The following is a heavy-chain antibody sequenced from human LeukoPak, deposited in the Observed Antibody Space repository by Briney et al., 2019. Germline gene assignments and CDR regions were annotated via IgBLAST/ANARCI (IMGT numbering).Heavy chain of an antibody. D-gene: IGHD3-22*01. V-gene: IGHV3-53*01. CDR3: ARSPWGITMIAEA. CDR1: GFSVSSNY. J-gene: IGHJ5*02. Sequence: GGSLRLSCAASGFSVSSNYMSWVRQAPGKGLEGVSVIYSGGSTYYADSVKGRFTISRDNSKNTLYLQMNSLRAEDTAVYYCARSPWGITMIAEAWGQGTLVTVSS. CDR2: IYSGGST.